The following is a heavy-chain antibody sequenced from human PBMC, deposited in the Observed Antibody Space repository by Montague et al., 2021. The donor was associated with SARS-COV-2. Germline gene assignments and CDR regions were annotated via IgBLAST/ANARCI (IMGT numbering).Heavy chain of an antibody. CDR2: ISWSSGTR. J-gene: IGHJ5*02. Sequence: SLRLSFAASGFNFGNYAMHWVRQPPGKGLEWVSGISWSSGTRRYADSVKGRFTISRDNAKNSLFLQTNSLRVEDTALYYCTRDFERTVSNTNNWFDPWGQGTLVTVSS. D-gene: IGHD2-2*01. V-gene: IGHV3-9*01. CDR1: GFNFGNYA. CDR3: TRDFERTVSNTNNWFDP.